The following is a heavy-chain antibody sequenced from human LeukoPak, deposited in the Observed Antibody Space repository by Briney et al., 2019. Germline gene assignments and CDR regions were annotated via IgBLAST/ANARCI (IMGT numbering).Heavy chain of an antibody. V-gene: IGHV1-46*01. D-gene: IGHD2-8*01. CDR3: ARMGGAYCTNGVCYGYNWFDP. J-gene: IGHJ5*02. CDR2: INPSGGST. CDR1: GYTFTSYY. Sequence: ASVKVSCKASGYTFTSYYMHWVRQAPGQGLEWMGIINPSGGSTSYAQKFQGRVTMTRDTSTSTVYLELSSLRSEDTAVYYCARMGGAYCTNGVCYGYNWFDPWGQGTLVTVSS.